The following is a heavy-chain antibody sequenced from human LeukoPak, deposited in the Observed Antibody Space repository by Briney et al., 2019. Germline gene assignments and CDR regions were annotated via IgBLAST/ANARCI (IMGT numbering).Heavy chain of an antibody. V-gene: IGHV4-59*01. CDR1: GGSISSWY. CDR3: ARETSLAGFASGLGFNY. CDR2: IHGSGNT. D-gene: IGHD6-19*01. J-gene: IGHJ4*02. Sequence: SETLSLTCTVSGGSISSWYWSWIRQPPGKGLEWIGYIHGSGNTNYNPSLKSRVTMSIDTSKNQFSLKLTSVTAADTATYYCARETSLAGFASGLGFNYWGQGILVTVSS.